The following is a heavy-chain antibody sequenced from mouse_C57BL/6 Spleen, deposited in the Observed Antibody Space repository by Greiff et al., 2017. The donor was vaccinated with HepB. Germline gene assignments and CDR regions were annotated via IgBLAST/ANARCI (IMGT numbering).Heavy chain of an antibody. CDR1: GFTFSDYY. CDR2: INYDGSST. V-gene: IGHV5-16*01. J-gene: IGHJ2*01. D-gene: IGHD1-1*01. Sequence: EVKVVESEGGLVQPGSSMKLSCTASGFTFSDYYMAWVRQVPEKGLEWVANINYDGSSTYYLDSLKSRFIISRDNAKNILYLQMSSLKSEDTATYYCARGDYYGSSYYFDYWGQGTTLTVSS. CDR3: ARGDYYGSSYYFDY.